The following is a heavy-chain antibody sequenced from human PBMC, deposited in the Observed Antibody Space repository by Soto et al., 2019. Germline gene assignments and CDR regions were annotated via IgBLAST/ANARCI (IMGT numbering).Heavy chain of an antibody. J-gene: IGHJ6*02. CDR1: GGSIRSGGYY. CDR2: IYYSGST. V-gene: IGHV4-31*03. D-gene: IGHD2-8*01. CDR3: ARRGYCTNGVCYYGMDV. Sequence: SETLSLTCTVSGGSIRSGGYYWSWIRQHPGKGLEWIGYIYYSGSTYYNPSLKSRVTISVDTSKNQFSLKLSSVTAADTAVYYCARRGYCTNGVCYYGMDVWGQGTTVTSP.